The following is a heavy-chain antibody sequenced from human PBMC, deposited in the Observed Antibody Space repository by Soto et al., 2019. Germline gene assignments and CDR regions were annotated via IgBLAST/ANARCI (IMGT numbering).Heavy chain of an antibody. Sequence: QDHLVESGGGVVQPGTSLRLSCAASGFTFNTYGMHWVRQAPGKGLEWVAVISYDGSDKFYADSVKGRFTISRDNSKNPLYMQMSSLRPEDTAIYYWAKSPTFYCISAHCYKYYFDYWGQATLVTVSS. CDR2: ISYDGSDK. V-gene: IGHV3-30*18. D-gene: IGHD2-2*02. CDR1: GFTFNTYG. J-gene: IGHJ4*02. CDR3: AKSPTFYCISAHCYKYYFDY.